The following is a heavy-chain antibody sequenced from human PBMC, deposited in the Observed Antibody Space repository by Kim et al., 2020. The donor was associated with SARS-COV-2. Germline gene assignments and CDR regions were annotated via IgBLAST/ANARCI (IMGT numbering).Heavy chain of an antibody. CDR3: ARDSRGGSPINYYGMDV. Sequence: VKGRFTISRDNSKNTLYLQMNSLRAEDTAVYYCARDSRGGSPINYYGMDVWGQGTTVTVSS. J-gene: IGHJ6*02. D-gene: IGHD1-26*01. V-gene: IGHV3-30*01.